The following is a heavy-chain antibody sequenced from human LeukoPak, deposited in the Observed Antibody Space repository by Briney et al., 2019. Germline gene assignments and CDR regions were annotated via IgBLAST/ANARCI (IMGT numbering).Heavy chain of an antibody. Sequence: GGSLRLSCAASGFTFSSYAMNWVHQAPGKGLEWVSSISSSSSYIYYADSVKGRFTISRDNAKNSLYLQMNSLRAEDTAVYYCAREYCSGTSCRKYFDYWGQGTLVTVSS. D-gene: IGHD2-2*01. V-gene: IGHV3-21*01. J-gene: IGHJ4*02. CDR1: GFTFSSYA. CDR3: AREYCSGTSCRKYFDY. CDR2: ISSSSSYI.